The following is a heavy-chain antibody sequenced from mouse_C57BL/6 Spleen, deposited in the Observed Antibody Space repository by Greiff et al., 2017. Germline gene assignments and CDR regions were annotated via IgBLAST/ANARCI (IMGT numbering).Heavy chain of an antibody. D-gene: IGHD2-5*01. Sequence: EVQLVESGGGLVKPGGSLKLSCAASGFTFSSYAMSWVRQTPEKRLEWVATISDGGSYTYYPDNVKGRFTISRDNAKNNLYLQMSHLKSEDTAMYYCAREGEYSNYVQCAYWGQGTLVTVSA. CDR2: ISDGGSYT. CDR1: GFTFSSYA. V-gene: IGHV5-4*01. CDR3: AREGEYSNYVQCAY. J-gene: IGHJ3*01.